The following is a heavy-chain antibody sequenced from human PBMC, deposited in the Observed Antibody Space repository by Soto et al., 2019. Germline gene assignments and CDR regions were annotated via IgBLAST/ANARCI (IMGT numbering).Heavy chain of an antibody. CDR3: GKCTVGTIRSSGWCNWFDP. J-gene: IGHJ5*02. CDR1: TLTADSGLTSSNYA. Sequence: EVQLLESGGGLVQPGGSLRLSCAVSTLTADSGLTSSNYAMSWVRQAPGKGLEGVSAIRPGGGGTVYAESVKRRFTFSRDNSKNTRYLQMNRPRVEDPALYYCGKCTVGTIRSSGWCNWFDPGAREPWSPSPQ. V-gene: IGHV3-23*01. D-gene: IGHD6-19*01. CDR2: IRPGGGGT.